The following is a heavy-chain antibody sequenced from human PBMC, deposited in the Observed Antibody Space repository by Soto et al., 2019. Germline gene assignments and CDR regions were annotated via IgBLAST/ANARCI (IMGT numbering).Heavy chain of an antibody. CDR1: GFTFSSYS. D-gene: IGHD2-2*01. CDR3: ARTTSFLRYCSSTRCPYGMDV. J-gene: IGHJ6*02. Sequence: EVQLVESGGGLVKPGGSLRLSCAASGFTFSSYSMNWVRQARGKGLEWVSSISSSSTYIYYADSVKGLFTNARDNAKNPLYLQMTSLTTRDTAVYYCARTTSFLRYCSSTRCPYGMDVWGQGTTVTGSS. CDR2: ISSSSTYI. V-gene: IGHV3-21*01.